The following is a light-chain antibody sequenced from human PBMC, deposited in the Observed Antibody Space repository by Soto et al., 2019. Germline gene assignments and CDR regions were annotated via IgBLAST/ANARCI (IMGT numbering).Light chain of an antibody. CDR2: SNN. V-gene: IGLV1-44*01. CDR1: SPNIGSNT. Sequence: QSVLTQPPSASGTPGQRVTISCSGSSPNIGSNTVNWYQQLPGTAPKLVMYSNNQRPSGVPDRFSGSKSGTSASLAISGLQSDDEADYYCAAWDDSLNGQVVFGGGTKVTVL. CDR3: AAWDDSLNGQVV. J-gene: IGLJ2*01.